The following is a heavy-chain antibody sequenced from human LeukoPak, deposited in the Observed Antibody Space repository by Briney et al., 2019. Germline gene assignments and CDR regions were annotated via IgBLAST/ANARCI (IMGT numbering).Heavy chain of an antibody. CDR3: AKDGGGYGSGSYYKGGYYFDY. CDR2: ISGSGGST. V-gene: IGHV3-23*01. D-gene: IGHD3-10*01. Sequence: PGGSLRLSCAASGFTFSSYAMSWVRQAPGKGLEWVSAISGSGGSTYYADSVKGRFTISRDNPKNTLYLQMNSLRAEDTAVYYCAKDGGGYGSGSYYKGGYYFDYWGQGTLVTVSS. J-gene: IGHJ4*02. CDR1: GFTFSSYA.